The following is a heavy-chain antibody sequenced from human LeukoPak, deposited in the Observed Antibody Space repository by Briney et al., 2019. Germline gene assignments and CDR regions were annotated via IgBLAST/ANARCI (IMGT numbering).Heavy chain of an antibody. J-gene: IGHJ4*02. Sequence: PGRSLRLSCAASGFTFSNYEMNWVRQAPGKGLEWVSYISSSGRTIYYVDSVKGRFTISRDNAKNSLYLQMNSLRAEDTAVYYCARDGYYGDYTFDYWGQGTLVTVSS. D-gene: IGHD4-17*01. CDR3: ARDGYYGDYTFDY. V-gene: IGHV3-48*03. CDR2: ISSSGRTI. CDR1: GFTFSNYE.